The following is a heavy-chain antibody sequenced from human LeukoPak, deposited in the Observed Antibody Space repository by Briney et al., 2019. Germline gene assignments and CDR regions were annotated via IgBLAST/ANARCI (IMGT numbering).Heavy chain of an antibody. CDR1: GFTFSSYW. V-gene: IGHV3-7*01. D-gene: IGHD1-7*01. CDR3: ARDQEGITGTLLWY. Sequence: GGSLRLSCAASGFTFSSYWMSWVCQAPGKGLEWVANIKQDGSEKYYVDSVKGRFTISRDNAKNSLYLQMSSLRAEDTAVYYCARDQEGITGTLLWYWGQGTLVTVSS. CDR2: IKQDGSEK. J-gene: IGHJ4*02.